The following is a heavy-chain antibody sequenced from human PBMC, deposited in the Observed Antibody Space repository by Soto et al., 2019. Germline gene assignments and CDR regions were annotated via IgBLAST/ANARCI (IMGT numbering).Heavy chain of an antibody. V-gene: IGHV1-18*01. CDR3: ARTITDYGDYVCFDY. Sequence: GASVKVSCKASGYTFTSYGISWVRQAPGQGLEWMGWISAYNGNTNYAQKLQGRVTMTTDTSTSTAYMELRRLRSDDTAVYYCARTITDYGDYVCFDYWGQGTLVTVSS. CDR2: ISAYNGNT. CDR1: GYTFTSYG. J-gene: IGHJ4*02. D-gene: IGHD4-17*01.